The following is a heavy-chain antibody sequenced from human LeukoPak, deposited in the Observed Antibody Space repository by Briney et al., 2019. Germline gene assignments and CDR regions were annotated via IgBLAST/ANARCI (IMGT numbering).Heavy chain of an antibody. CDR1: GGSISSSSYY. J-gene: IGHJ4*02. D-gene: IGHD6-13*01. Sequence: PSQTLSLTCTVSGGSISSSSYYWGWIRQPPGKGLEWIGSIYYSGSTYYNPSLKSRVTISVDTSKNQFSLKLSSVTAADTAVYYCARLSIAAAGPFDYWGQGTLVTVSS. CDR2: IYYSGST. V-gene: IGHV4-39*01. CDR3: ARLSIAAAGPFDY.